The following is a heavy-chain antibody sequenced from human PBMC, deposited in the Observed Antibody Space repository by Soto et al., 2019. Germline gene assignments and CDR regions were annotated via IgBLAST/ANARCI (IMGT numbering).Heavy chain of an antibody. V-gene: IGHV1-2*02. Sequence: QVQLVQSGAEVKKPGASVKVSCKASGYMFTGYDMHWVRQAPGQGLEWMGWINPNSGVTNYGQKFQGRVTMTRDVTISTAYMELSGLRSDDTAVYYCAREVTMVRGARVYGMDVWGQGTTVTVSS. CDR2: INPNSGVT. D-gene: IGHD3-10*01. J-gene: IGHJ6*02. CDR1: GYMFTGYD. CDR3: AREVTMVRGARVYGMDV.